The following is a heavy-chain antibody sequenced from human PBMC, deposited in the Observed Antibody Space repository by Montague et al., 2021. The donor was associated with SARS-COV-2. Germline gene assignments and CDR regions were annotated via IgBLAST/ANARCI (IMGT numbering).Heavy chain of an antibody. CDR1: GGSFSGYY. CDR2: INHSGST. D-gene: IGHD2-2*01. Sequence: SETLSLTCAVYGGSFSGYYWSWNRQPPGKGLEWIGEINHSGSTNYNPSLKSRVTISVDTSTNQFSLKLSSVTAADTAVDYCTREGYQVLWSGYYYYGMDVWGQGTPGTGSS. J-gene: IGHJ6*02. CDR3: TREGYQVLWSGYYYYGMDV. V-gene: IGHV4-34*01.